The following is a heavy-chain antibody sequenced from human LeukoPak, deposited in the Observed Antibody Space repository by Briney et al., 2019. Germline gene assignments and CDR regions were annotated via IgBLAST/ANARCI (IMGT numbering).Heavy chain of an antibody. CDR2: ISGSGGNT. J-gene: IGHJ4*02. Sequence: GGSLRLSCAASGFTFSSYAMSWVRQAPGKGLEWVSAISGSGGNTYYADSVKGRFTISRDNSKNTLYLQMNSLRAEDTAVYFCASLIGEEMAPHRWGQGTLVTVSS. D-gene: IGHD5-24*01. CDR1: GFTFSSYA. CDR3: ASLIGEEMAPHR. V-gene: IGHV3-23*01.